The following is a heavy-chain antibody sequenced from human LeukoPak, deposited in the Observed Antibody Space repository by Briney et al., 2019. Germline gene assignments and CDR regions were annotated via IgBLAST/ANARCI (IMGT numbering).Heavy chain of an antibody. J-gene: IGHJ4*02. Sequence: GESLKISCKGSGYSFTSYWIGWVRQMPGKGLEWMGIIYPGDSDTRYSPSFQGQVTISADKSISTAYLQWSSLKASDTAMYYRARRADYYDSSGYYSDYWGQGTLVTVSS. CDR1: GYSFTSYW. CDR3: ARRADYYDSSGYYSDY. D-gene: IGHD3-22*01. V-gene: IGHV5-51*01. CDR2: IYPGDSDT.